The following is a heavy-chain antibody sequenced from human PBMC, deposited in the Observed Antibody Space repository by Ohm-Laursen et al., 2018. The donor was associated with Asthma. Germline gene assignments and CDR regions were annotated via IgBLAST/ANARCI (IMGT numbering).Heavy chain of an antibody. CDR3: AKDLSSSWDYYYYGMDV. CDR1: GFTFSNYG. V-gene: IGHV3-30*18. CDR2: ISYDGSNK. J-gene: IGHJ6*02. D-gene: IGHD6-13*01. Sequence: SLRLSCAASGFTFSNYGMHWVRQAPGKGLEWVAVISYDGSNKYYADSVKGRFTISRDNSKNTLYLQMNSLRAEDTAVYYCAKDLSSSWDYYYYGMDVWGQGTTVTVSS.